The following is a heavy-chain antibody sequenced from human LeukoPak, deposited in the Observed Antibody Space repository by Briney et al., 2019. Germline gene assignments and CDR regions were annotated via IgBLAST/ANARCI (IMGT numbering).Heavy chain of an antibody. J-gene: IGHJ4*02. Sequence: SETLSLTCTVSGGSISSSSYYWGWIRQPPGKGLEWIGSIYYSGSTYYNPSLKSRVTISVDTSKNQFSLKLSSVTVADTAVYYCASWSPTNGVCYRDCYFDYWGQGTLVTVSS. D-gene: IGHD2-8*01. CDR2: IYYSGST. CDR3: ASWSPTNGVCYRDCYFDY. V-gene: IGHV4-39*01. CDR1: GGSISSSSYY.